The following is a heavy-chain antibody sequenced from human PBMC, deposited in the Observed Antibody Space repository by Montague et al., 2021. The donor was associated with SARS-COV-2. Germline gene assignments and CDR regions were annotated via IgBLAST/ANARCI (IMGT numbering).Heavy chain of an antibody. Sequence: SLRLSCAASGFTFSAFWMTWVRQAPGKGLEWVANIKQDGSQKYYLESVKGRFTISRDNAQNSLHLQMNSLRLEDTAVYYCATELPGYYDDSGYYSAFDRWGQGTLVSVSS. CDR1: GFTFSAFW. CDR3: ATELPGYYDDSGYYSAFDR. V-gene: IGHV3-7*05. D-gene: IGHD3-22*01. CDR2: IKQDGSQK. J-gene: IGHJ4*02.